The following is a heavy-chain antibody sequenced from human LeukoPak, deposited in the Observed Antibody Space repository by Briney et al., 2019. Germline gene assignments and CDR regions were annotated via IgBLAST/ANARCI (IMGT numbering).Heavy chain of an antibody. CDR1: GFTFSSYW. D-gene: IGHD3-22*01. CDR2: ISSSSTYI. CDR3: ARAPPEGLSYYDSSGYTWGYYYYMDV. V-gene: IGHV3-21*01. Sequence: PGGSLRLSCAASGFTFSSYWMNWVRQAPGKGLEWVSCISSSSTYIYYADSVKGRFTISRDNAKNSLYLQMNSLRAEDTAVYYCARAPPEGLSYYDSSGYTWGYYYYMDVWGKGTTVTVSS. J-gene: IGHJ6*03.